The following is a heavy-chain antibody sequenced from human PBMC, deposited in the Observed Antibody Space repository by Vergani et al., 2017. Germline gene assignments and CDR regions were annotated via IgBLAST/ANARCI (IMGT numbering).Heavy chain of an antibody. D-gene: IGHD2-21*02. V-gene: IGHV3-23*01. CDR1: GFTFSSYA. Sequence: EVQLLESGGGLVQPGGSLRLSCAASGFTFSSYAMSWVRQAPGKGLEWVSAISGSGGSTYYADSVKGRFTISRDNSKNKMYLQMNSLRAEDTAVYYCAKYRIGDSNTFDYWGQGTLVTVSS. J-gene: IGHJ4*02. CDR3: AKYRIGDSNTFDY. CDR2: ISGSGGST.